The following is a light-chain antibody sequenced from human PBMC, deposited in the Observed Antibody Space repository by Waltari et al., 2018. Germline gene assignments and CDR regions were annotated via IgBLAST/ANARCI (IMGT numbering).Light chain of an antibody. CDR2: EGS. CDR3: CSYAGSSTPYV. V-gene: IGLV2-23*01. J-gene: IGLJ1*01. CDR1: SSDVGSDNL. Sequence: QSALTQPASVSGSPGQSITISCTGTSSDVGSDNLVSWYQQHPGKAPKLMSYEGSKRPSGVSNRFSGSKSGNTASLTISGLQAEDEADYYCCSYAGSSTPYVFGTGTKVTVL.